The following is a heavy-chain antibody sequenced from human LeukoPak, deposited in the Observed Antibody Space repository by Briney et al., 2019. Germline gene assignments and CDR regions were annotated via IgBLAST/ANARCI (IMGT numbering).Heavy chain of an antibody. V-gene: IGHV3-30*03. CDR2: ISHNGGAE. J-gene: IGHJ4*02. D-gene: IGHD1-26*01. Sequence: GGSLRLSCAVSGFTIGNHGMHWVRQAAGKGLEWVAMISHNGGAEYYRDSVKGRFIISRDSAKNSLYLQMNSLRAEDTAVYYCARDIGDFWGQGTLVTVSS. CDR3: ARDIGDF. CDR1: GFTIGNHG.